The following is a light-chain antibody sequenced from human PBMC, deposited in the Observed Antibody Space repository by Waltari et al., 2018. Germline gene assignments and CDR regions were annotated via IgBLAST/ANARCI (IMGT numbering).Light chain of an antibody. CDR3: SSYSGSNDYV. CDR1: SSDVGGYHY. CDR2: EVN. Sequence: QSALTQPPSASGSPGQSVTISSTATSSDVGGYHYVSWYHKHPGKAPKLMIYEVNKRPSGVPDRFSGSKSGNTASLTVSGLQAEDEADYYCSSYSGSNDYVFGTGTEVTVL. J-gene: IGLJ1*01. V-gene: IGLV2-8*01.